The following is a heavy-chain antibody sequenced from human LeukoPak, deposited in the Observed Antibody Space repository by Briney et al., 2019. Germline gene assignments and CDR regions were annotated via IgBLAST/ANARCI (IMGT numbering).Heavy chain of an antibody. D-gene: IGHD3-16*01. CDR3: AKDGVAWGNYYDY. J-gene: IGHJ4*02. CDR1: GFTFSSYA. CDR2: ISGSGGST. V-gene: IGHV3-23*01. Sequence: PGGSLRLSCAASGFTFSSYAMNWVRQAPGKGLEWVSVISGSGGSTHYADSVKGRFTISRGNSKNTLYLQMSSLRAEDTAVYYCAKDGVAWGNYYDYWGQGTLVTVSS.